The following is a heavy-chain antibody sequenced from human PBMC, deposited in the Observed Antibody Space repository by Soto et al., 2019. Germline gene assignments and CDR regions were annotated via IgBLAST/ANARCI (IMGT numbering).Heavy chain of an antibody. V-gene: IGHV1-69*06. CDR2: IIPNFGTA. J-gene: IGHJ4*02. CDR1: GGTFSSYG. D-gene: IGHD5-18*01. CDR3: AREVDTTMAPYFDD. Sequence: SVKVSCRASGGTFSSYGISWVRQAPGQGLEWVGGIIPNFGTANYAQKFQGRVTITADKSTRTASMELNSLRSEDTAVYYCAREVDTTMAPYFDDWGQGTLVTVSS.